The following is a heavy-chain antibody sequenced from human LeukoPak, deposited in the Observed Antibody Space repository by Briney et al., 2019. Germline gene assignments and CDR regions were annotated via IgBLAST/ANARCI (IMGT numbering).Heavy chain of an antibody. Sequence: GGSLRLSCTASGFTFGDYAMSWVRQAPGKGLEWVGFIRSKAYGGTTEYAASVKGRFTISRDDSKSIAYLQMNSLKTEDTAVYYCTREGLAVAGTQLIFDYWGQGTLVTVSS. J-gene: IGHJ4*02. CDR3: TREGLAVAGTQLIFDY. V-gene: IGHV3-49*04. D-gene: IGHD6-19*01. CDR1: GFTFGDYA. CDR2: IRSKAYGGTT.